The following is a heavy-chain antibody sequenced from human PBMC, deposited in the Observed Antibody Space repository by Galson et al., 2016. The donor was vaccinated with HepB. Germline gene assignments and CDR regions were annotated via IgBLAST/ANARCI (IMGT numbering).Heavy chain of an antibody. CDR3: ARHALLGAKDFHN. V-gene: IGHV4-39*01. J-gene: IGHJ4*02. CDR2: IHHGGTT. CDR1: GGSISNNYY. Sequence: ETLSLTCTVSGGSISNNYYWGWIRQPPGKGLEWIVSIHHGGTTYYNPSLKSRFTLSVDMSKNQFSLNLRSVTAADTAVYYCARHALLGAKDFHNWGQGTLVTVSS. D-gene: IGHD1-26*01.